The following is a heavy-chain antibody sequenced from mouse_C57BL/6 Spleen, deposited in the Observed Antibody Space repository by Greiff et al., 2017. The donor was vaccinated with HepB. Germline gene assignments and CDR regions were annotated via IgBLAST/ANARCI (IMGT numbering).Heavy chain of an antibody. CDR2: ISYDGSN. CDR1: GYSITSGYY. V-gene: IGHV3-6*01. Sequence: EVKLLESGPGLVKPSQSLSLTCSVTGYSITSGYYWNWIRQFPGNKLEWMGYISYDGSNNYNPSLKNRISITRDTSKKQFFLKLNSVTTEDTATYYCAREDYGSSYLDYWGQGTTLTVSS. J-gene: IGHJ2*01. CDR3: AREDYGSSYLDY. D-gene: IGHD1-1*01.